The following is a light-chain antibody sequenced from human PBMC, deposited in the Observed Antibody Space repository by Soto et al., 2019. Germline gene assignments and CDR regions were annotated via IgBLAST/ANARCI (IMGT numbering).Light chain of an antibody. CDR3: AAWDDILSGWV. Sequence: QDVVTQPSSASGTPGQRGSISCSGSSSNDGSIYVYWFQQVPGTAPKLLIYSNDQRPSGVPDRFSGSKSGTSASLAISGLRSDDEADYYCAAWDDILSGWVFGGGTKLTVL. CDR1: SSNDGSIY. J-gene: IGLJ3*02. V-gene: IGLV1-47*01. CDR2: SND.